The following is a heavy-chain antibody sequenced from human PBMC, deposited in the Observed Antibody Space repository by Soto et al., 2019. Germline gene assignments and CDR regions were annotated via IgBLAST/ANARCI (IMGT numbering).Heavy chain of an antibody. CDR3: TRGQREPSYYYGMDV. CDR2: IRSKAYGGTT. V-gene: IGHV3-49*03. D-gene: IGHD1-26*01. CDR1: GFTFGDYA. Sequence: PGGSLRLSCTASGFTFGDYAMSWFRQAPGKGLEWVGFIRSKAYGGTTEYAASVKGRFTISRGDSKSIAYLQMNSLKTEDTAVYYCTRGQREPSYYYGMDVWGQGTTVTVSS. J-gene: IGHJ6*02.